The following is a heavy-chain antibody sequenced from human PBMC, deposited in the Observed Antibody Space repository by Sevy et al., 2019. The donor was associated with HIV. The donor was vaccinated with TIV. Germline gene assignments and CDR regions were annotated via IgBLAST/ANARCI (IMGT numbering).Heavy chain of an antibody. J-gene: IGHJ4*02. CDR2: FFYTGNP. CDR3: ATGAGVSKSDF. CDR1: GASISTYV. Sequence: LSLTCTVSGASISTYVWTWIRQPPGKGLEWVGYFFYTGNPNYNPSLSSRVTISGDTSKNRFSLTLSSVTAADPAVYYCATGAGVSKSDFWGQGTLVTVSS. V-gene: IGHV4-59*12. D-gene: IGHD3-10*01.